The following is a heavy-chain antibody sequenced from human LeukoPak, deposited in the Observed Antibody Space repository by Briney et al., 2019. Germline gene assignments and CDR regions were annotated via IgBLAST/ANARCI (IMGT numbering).Heavy chain of an antibody. Sequence: PGGSLRLSCSASGFTFSHYWMSWVRQTPGKGLEWVASISNGGYPTYYVDSVRGRFTISRDDARNSLFLQMNGLRADDTAVYYCTRENYVPDSWGQGTLVTVSS. D-gene: IGHD3-10*02. J-gene: IGHJ4*02. CDR2: ISNGGYPT. CDR3: TRENYVPDS. V-gene: IGHV3-7*03. CDR1: GFTFSHYW.